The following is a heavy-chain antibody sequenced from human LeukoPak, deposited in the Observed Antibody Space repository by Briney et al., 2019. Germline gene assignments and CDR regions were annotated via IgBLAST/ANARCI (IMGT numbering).Heavy chain of an antibody. D-gene: IGHD6-13*01. J-gene: IGHJ6*04. CDR2: ISSSSSYI. CDR1: GFTFSSYA. V-gene: IGHV3-21*01. Sequence: GGSLRLSCAASGFTFSSYAMSWVRQAPGKGLEWVSSISSSSSYIYYADSVKGRFTISRDNAKNSLYLQMNSLRAEDTAVYYCARVPESSSWTSVWGKGTTVTVSS. CDR3: ARVPESSSWTSV.